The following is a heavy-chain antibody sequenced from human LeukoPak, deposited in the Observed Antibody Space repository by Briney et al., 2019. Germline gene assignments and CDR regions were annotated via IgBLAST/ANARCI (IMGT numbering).Heavy chain of an antibody. J-gene: IGHJ3*02. CDR3: AREETLVGATVDAFDI. CDR2: IYTSGST. CDR1: GGSISSYY. V-gene: IGHV4-4*07. Sequence: PSETLSLTCTVSGGSISSYYWSWIRQPAGKGLEWIGRIYTSGSTNYNPSLKSRVTMSVDTSKNQFSLKLSSVTAADTAVYYCAREETLVGATVDAFDIWGQGTMVTVS. D-gene: IGHD1-26*01.